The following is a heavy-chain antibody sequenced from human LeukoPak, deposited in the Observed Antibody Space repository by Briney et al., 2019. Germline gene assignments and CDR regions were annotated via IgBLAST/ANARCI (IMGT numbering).Heavy chain of an antibody. D-gene: IGHD2-2*01. V-gene: IGHV4-34*01. J-gene: IGHJ6*03. Sequence: PSETLSLTCAVYGGSFSGYYWSWIRQPPGKGLEWIGEINHSGSTNYDPSLKSRVTISVDTSKNQFSLKLSSVTAADTAVYYCARHSSTSNYYYYMDVWGKGTTVTISS. CDR1: GGSFSGYY. CDR2: INHSGST. CDR3: ARHSSTSNYYYYMDV.